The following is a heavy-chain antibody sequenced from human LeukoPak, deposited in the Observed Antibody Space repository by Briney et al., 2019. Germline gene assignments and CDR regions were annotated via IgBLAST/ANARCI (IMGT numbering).Heavy chain of an antibody. J-gene: IGHJ4*02. D-gene: IGHD3-22*01. Sequence: PGGSLRLPCAASGFTFSSYWMSWVRQAPGKGLEWVANIKQDGSEKYYVDSVKGRFTISRDNAKNSLYLQMTSLRAEDTAVYYCARARLGYDSSGYPYYFDYWGQGTLVTVSS. CDR2: IKQDGSEK. CDR3: ARARLGYDSSGYPYYFDY. V-gene: IGHV3-7*01. CDR1: GFTFSSYW.